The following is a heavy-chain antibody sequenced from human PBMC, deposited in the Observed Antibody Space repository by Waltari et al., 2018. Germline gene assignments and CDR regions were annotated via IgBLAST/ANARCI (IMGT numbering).Heavy chain of an antibody. CDR1: GGSISSSSYY. Sequence: QLQLQESGPGLVKPSETLSLTCTVSGGSISSSSYYWGWIRQPPGKGLEWIGSIYYSGSTYYNPSLKSLVTISVDTSKNQFSLKLSSVTAADTAVYYCARERFLEWLLTAFDIWGQGTMVTVSS. D-gene: IGHD3-3*01. V-gene: IGHV4-39*07. CDR2: IYYSGST. CDR3: ARERFLEWLLTAFDI. J-gene: IGHJ3*02.